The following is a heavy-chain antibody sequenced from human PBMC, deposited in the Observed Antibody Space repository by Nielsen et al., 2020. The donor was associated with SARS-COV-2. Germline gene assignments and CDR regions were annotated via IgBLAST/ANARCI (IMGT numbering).Heavy chain of an antibody. CDR1: GFSLDRGVA. CDR3: AHRPSLLWFGELSHNGVTGWFDP. D-gene: IGHD3-10*01. J-gene: IGHJ5*02. V-gene: IGHV2-5*01. CDR2: IYWNDEK. Sequence: SGPTLVKPTETLTLTCTFSGFSLDRGVAVGWIRQPPGEALEWLAVIYWNDEKRYRPSLKNRLAITQDTSRNQVVLSMTNMDPVDSGTYYCAHRPSLLWFGELSHNGVTGWFDPWGQGTLVTVSS.